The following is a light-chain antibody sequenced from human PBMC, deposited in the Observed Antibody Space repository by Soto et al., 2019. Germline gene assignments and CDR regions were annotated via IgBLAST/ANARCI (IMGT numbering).Light chain of an antibody. Sequence: DIVMTQSPDSLAVSLGERATFNCKSSQSVLYSSNNKNYLAWYQQKPGQPPKLLIYWASTRESRVPDRFSGSGSGTDFTLTISSLQAEDVAVYYCQQYYSTPRTFGQGTKVDIK. V-gene: IGKV4-1*01. CDR2: WAS. J-gene: IGKJ1*01. CDR3: QQYYSTPRT. CDR1: QSVLYSSNNKNY.